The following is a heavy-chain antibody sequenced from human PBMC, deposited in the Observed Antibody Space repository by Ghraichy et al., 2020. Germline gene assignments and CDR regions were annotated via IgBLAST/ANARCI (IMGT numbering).Heavy chain of an antibody. CDR1: GGSFSGYY. J-gene: IGHJ3*02. Sequence: SETLSLTCAVYGGSFSGYYWSWIRQPPGKGLEWIGEINHSGSTNYNPSLKSRVTISVDTSKNQFSLKLSSVTAADTAVYYCARVGITIFGVVSYAFDIWGQGTMVTVSS. D-gene: IGHD3-3*01. CDR2: INHSGST. V-gene: IGHV4-34*01. CDR3: ARVGITIFGVVSYAFDI.